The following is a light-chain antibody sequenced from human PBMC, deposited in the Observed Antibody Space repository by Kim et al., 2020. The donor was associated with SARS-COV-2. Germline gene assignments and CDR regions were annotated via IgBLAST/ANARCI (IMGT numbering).Light chain of an antibody. Sequence: SVALGQTARVTCGGNNIGSKNVHWYQQKPGQAPVLVIYRDNSRPSGIPERFSGSNSGNTGTLTISRAQAGDEADYYCQVWDSNTVIFGGGTQLTVL. CDR2: RDN. J-gene: IGLJ2*01. CDR3: QVWDSNTVI. V-gene: IGLV3-9*01. CDR1: NIGSKN.